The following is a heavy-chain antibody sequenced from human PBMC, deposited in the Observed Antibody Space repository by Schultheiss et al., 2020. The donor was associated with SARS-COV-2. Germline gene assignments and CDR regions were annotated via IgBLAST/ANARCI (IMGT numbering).Heavy chain of an antibody. CDR1: GFTFSSYS. Sequence: GESLKISCAASGFTFSSYSMNWVRQAPGKGLEWVSSISSSSSYMYYADSVKGRFTISRDNAKNSLYLQMNSLKTEDTAVYYCTRDLEGAFDIWGQGTMVTVSS. CDR3: TRDLEGAFDI. J-gene: IGHJ3*02. V-gene: IGHV3-21*03. CDR2: ISSSSSYM.